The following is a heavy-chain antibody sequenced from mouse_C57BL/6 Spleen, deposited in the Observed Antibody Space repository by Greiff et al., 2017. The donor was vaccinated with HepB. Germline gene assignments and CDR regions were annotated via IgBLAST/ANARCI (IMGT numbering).Heavy chain of an antibody. CDR3: TRGLTGTGAMDY. V-gene: IGHV5-9-1*02. J-gene: IGHJ4*01. CDR2: ISSGGDYI. D-gene: IGHD4-1*01. Sequence: EVHLVESGEGLVKPGGSLKLSCAASGFTFSSYAMSWVRQTPEKRLEWVAYISSGGDYIYYADTVKGRFTISRDNARNTLYLQMSSLKSEDTAMYYCTRGLTGTGAMDYWGQGTSVTVSS. CDR1: GFTFSSYA.